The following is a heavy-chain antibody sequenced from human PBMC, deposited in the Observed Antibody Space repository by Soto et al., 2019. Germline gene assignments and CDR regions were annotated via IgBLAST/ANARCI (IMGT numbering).Heavy chain of an antibody. D-gene: IGHD3-22*01. CDR1: GDSVSSNSAA. CDR3: ARYSMIVVVITGPFDY. J-gene: IGHJ4*02. Sequence: SQTLSLTCAISGDSVSSNSAAWNWIRQSPSRGLEWLGRTYYRSKWYNDYAVSVKSRITINPDTSKNQFSLQLNSVTPEDTAVYYCARYSMIVVVITGPFDYCGQGTLVTVSS. CDR2: TYYRSKWYN. V-gene: IGHV6-1*01.